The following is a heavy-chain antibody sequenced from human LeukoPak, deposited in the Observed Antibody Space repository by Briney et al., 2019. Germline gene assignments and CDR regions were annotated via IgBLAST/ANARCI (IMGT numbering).Heavy chain of an antibody. J-gene: IGHJ4*02. CDR2: IYYSGST. V-gene: IGHV4-39*01. D-gene: IGHD3-10*01. CDR3: ARGFRGGFDY. Sequence: PSETLSLTCTVSGGSISSSSYYWGWIRQPPGKGLEWIGSIYYSGSTYYNPSLKSRVTISVDTSKNQFSLKLSSVTAADTAVYYCARGFRGGFDYWGQGTLVTVSS. CDR1: GGSISSSSYY.